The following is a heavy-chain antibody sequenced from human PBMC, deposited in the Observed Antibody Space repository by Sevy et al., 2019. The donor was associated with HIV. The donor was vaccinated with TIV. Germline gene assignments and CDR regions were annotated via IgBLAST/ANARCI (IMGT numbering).Heavy chain of an antibody. CDR3: ARGCDFNDRSAKRDFDY. CDR1: GFTFSNYG. Sequence: GGFLRLSCAASGFTFSNYGMHWVRQAPGKGLERVAVIWNDGSNKYYADSVKGRFTISRDNSKNTLYLQMNSLRVEDKALYFCARGCDFNDRSAKRDFDYWGQGTLVSVSS. D-gene: IGHD3-22*01. V-gene: IGHV3-33*01. CDR2: IWNDGSNK. J-gene: IGHJ4*02.